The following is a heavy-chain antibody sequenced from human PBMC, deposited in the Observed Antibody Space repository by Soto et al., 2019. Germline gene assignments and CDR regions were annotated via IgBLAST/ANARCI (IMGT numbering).Heavy chain of an antibody. CDR2: INPNSGGT. D-gene: IGHD3-10*01. J-gene: IGHJ4*02. CDR3: ARGRPYYYGSGQYFDY. CDR1: GYTFTGYY. Sequence: QVQLVQSGAEVKKPGASVKVSCKASGYTFTGYYMHWVRQAPGQGLEWMGWINPNSGGTNYAQKFQGRVTMTRDTSISTAYMELSRLRSDDTAVYYCARGRPYYYGSGQYFDYWGQGTLVTVSS. V-gene: IGHV1-2*02.